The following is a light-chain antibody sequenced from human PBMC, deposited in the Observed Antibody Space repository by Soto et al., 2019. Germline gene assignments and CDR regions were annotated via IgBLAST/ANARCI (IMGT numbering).Light chain of an antibody. Sequence: QSMLTQPPSVSAAPGQKVTISCSGSISIIGSNSVSWYQQVPGTAPQLLIYDNNKRPTGIPDRFSGSMSGTSATLGITALQTGDDADYNSGTWNSTLRVVEFGGWTK. CDR2: DNN. CDR3: GTWNSTLRVVE. J-gene: IGLJ2*01. CDR1: ISIIGSNS. V-gene: IGLV1-51*01.